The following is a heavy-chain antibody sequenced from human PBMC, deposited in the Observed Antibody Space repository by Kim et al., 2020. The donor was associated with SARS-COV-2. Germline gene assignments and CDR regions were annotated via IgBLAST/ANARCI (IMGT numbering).Heavy chain of an antibody. J-gene: IGHJ3*02. Sequence: GESLKISCKGSGYSFTSYWISWVRQMPGKGLEWMGRIDPSDSYTNYSPSFQGHVTISADKSISTAYLQCSSLKASDTAMYYCEGYSSSWYFSDVDAFDIWGQGTMVTVSS. CDR2: IDPSDSYT. CDR3: EGYSSSWYFSDVDAFDI. CDR1: GYSFTSYW. D-gene: IGHD6-13*01. V-gene: IGHV5-10-1*01.